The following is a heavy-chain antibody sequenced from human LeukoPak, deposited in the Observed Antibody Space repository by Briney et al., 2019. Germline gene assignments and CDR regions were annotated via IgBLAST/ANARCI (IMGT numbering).Heavy chain of an antibody. V-gene: IGHV1-18*04. D-gene: IGHD6-19*01. CDR3: ARREQWLVGDDY. CDR2: IIAYDGNT. J-gene: IGHJ4*02. CDR1: GYAFTGYY. Sequence: GASVKVSCKASGYAFTGYYIHWVRQAPGQGLEWMGWIIAYDGNTNYAQKLQGRVTMTTDTSTSTAYMELRSLRSDDTAVYYCARREQWLVGDDYWGQGTLVTVSS.